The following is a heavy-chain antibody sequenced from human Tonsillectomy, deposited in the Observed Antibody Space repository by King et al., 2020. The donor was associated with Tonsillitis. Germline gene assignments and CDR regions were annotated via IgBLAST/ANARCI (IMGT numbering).Heavy chain of an antibody. CDR1: GFTFSSYA. V-gene: IGHV3-23*04. Sequence: VQLVESGGGLVQPGGSLRLSCAASGFTFSSYAMSWVRQAPGKGLEWVSGISGSGENTYYADSVKGRFTITRDNSKNTLYLQMNSLRAEDTAVYYCAKDWLGRVTKDYFDYWGQGTLVTVSS. D-gene: IGHD6-19*01. J-gene: IGHJ4*02. CDR2: ISGSGENT. CDR3: AKDWLGRVTKDYFDY.